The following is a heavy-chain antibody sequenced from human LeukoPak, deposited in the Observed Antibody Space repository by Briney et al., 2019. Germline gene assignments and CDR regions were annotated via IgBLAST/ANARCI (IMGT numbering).Heavy chain of an antibody. CDR2: ISSSGSTI. D-gene: IGHD4-23*01. V-gene: IGHV3-48*03. CDR3: ARAVYGGKGDNWFDP. Sequence: GGSLRLSCVASGFTFSSYSMNWVRQAPGKGLEWVSYISSSGSTIYYADSVKGRFTISRDNAKNSLYLQMNSLRAEDTAVYYCARAVYGGKGDNWFDPWGQGTLVTVSS. CDR1: GFTFSSYS. J-gene: IGHJ5*02.